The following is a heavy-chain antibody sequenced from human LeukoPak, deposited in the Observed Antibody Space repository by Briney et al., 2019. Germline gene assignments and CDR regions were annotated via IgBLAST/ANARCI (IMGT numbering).Heavy chain of an antibody. CDR3: AKDPTYYDFWSGSGSYYYYYMDV. CDR1: GFTFSSYA. D-gene: IGHD3-3*01. Sequence: GRSLRLSCAASGFTFSSYAMHWVRQAPGKGLEWVAVISYDGSNKYYADSVKGRFTISRDNSKNTLYLQMNSLRAEDTAVYYCAKDPTYYDFWSGSGSYYYYYMDVWGKGTTVTVSS. V-gene: IGHV3-30-3*01. J-gene: IGHJ6*03. CDR2: ISYDGSNK.